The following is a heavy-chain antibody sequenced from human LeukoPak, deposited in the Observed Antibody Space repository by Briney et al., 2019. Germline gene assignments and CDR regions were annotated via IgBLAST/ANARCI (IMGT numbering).Heavy chain of an antibody. CDR2: IDTSGSYI. D-gene: IGHD4-17*01. CDR1: GFTFSSYG. V-gene: IGHV3-21*01. Sequence: KPGGSLRLSCTASGFTFSSYGLNWVRQAPGKGLEWVSFIDTSGSYIYYGDSVKGRVTISRDNAKNSLYLQMNSLRAEDTAVYYCAKDQNEGYGDYFYYFDYWGQGTLVTVSS. J-gene: IGHJ4*02. CDR3: AKDQNEGYGDYFYYFDY.